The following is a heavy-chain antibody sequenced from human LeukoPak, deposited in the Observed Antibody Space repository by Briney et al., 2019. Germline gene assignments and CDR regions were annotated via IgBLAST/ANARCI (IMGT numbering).Heavy chain of an antibody. CDR3: ARDHYYDSSGYYDY. J-gene: IGHJ4*02. V-gene: IGHV4-34*01. CDR2: INHSGST. D-gene: IGHD3-22*01. Sequence: SETLSLTCTVSGGSISPYYWSWIRQPPGKGLEWIGEINHSGSTNYNPSLKSRVTISVDTSKNQFSLKLSSVTAADTAVYYCARDHYYDSSGYYDYWGQGTLVTVSS. CDR1: GGSISPYY.